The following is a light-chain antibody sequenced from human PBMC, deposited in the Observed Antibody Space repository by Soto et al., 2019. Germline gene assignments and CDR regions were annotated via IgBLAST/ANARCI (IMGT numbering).Light chain of an antibody. CDR3: SSYAGSNNLV. CDR2: EIS. CDR1: SSDVGSYNY. J-gene: IGLJ2*01. Sequence: QSALTQPPSASGSPGQSVTISCTGTSSDVGSYNYVSWYQQYPGKAPKLMIYEISKRPSGVPDRFSGSKSGNTASLTVSWLQAEDEADYYCSSYAGSNNLVFGGGTQLTVL. V-gene: IGLV2-8*01.